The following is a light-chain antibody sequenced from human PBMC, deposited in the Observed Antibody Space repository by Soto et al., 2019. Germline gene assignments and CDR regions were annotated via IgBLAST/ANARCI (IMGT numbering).Light chain of an antibody. CDR1: SSDVGSYNY. V-gene: IGLV2-14*01. CDR2: EVS. Sequence: QSALTQPASVSGSPGQSITISRTGTSSDVGSYNYVSWYQQHPGKAPKLMIYEVSDRPSGISSRFSGSKSGNTASLTISGLQTDDEAEYYCSSYTSSSTLFGTVTKLTVL. J-gene: IGLJ1*01. CDR3: SSYTSSSTL.